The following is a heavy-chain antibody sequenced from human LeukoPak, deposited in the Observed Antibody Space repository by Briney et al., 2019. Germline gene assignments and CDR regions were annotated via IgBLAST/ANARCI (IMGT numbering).Heavy chain of an antibody. J-gene: IGHJ4*02. Sequence: ASVKVSCKASGYTFTSYAMHWVRQAPGQRLEWMGWINAGNGNTKYSQKFQGRVTITRDTSASTAYMELSSLRPEDTAVYYCARVDYGDSYFDYWGQGTLVTVSS. CDR2: INAGNGNT. V-gene: IGHV1-3*01. CDR3: ARVDYGDSYFDY. D-gene: IGHD4-17*01. CDR1: GYTFTSYA.